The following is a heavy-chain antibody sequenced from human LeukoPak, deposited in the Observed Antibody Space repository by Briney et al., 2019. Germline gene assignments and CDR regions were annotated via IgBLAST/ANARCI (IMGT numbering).Heavy chain of an antibody. D-gene: IGHD3-22*01. Sequence: SETLSLTCAVYGGSFSGYYWSWIRQPPGKGLEWIGEINHSGSTNYNPSLKSRVTISVDASKNQFSLKLSSVTAADTAVYYCARAYYYYDSSGYSPLGYWGQGTLVTVSS. V-gene: IGHV4-34*01. CDR3: ARAYYYYDSSGYSPLGY. CDR1: GGSFSGYY. J-gene: IGHJ4*02. CDR2: INHSGST.